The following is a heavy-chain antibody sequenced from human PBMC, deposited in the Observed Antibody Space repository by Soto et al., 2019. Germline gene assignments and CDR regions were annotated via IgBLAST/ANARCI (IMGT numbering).Heavy chain of an antibody. V-gene: IGHV3-23*01. Sequence: GGSLRLSCAASGFTFSSYAMSWVRQAPGKGLEWVSAISGSGGSTYYADSVKGRFTISRDNSKNTLYLQMNSLRAEDTAVYYCAPHRGIVVVPAAITFDYWGQGTLVTVSS. CDR1: GFTFSSYA. D-gene: IGHD2-2*01. CDR2: ISGSGGST. CDR3: APHRGIVVVPAAITFDY. J-gene: IGHJ4*02.